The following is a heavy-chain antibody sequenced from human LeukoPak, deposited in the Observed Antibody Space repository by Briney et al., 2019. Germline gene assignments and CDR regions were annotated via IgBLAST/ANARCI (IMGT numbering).Heavy chain of an antibody. CDR1: GGSFSGYY. V-gene: IGHV4-34*01. CDR2: INHRGSP. J-gene: IGHJ6*03. Sequence: SETLSLTCAVYGGSFSGYYGSWIRQPPGKGRGGIGEINHRGSPNYNPSLKSRVTTSVDPSKHQFSLKLTSVTAADTAVYYCARSGPMVRGVIRGYYYYYMDVWGKGTTVTISS. CDR3: ARSGPMVRGVIRGYYYYYMDV. D-gene: IGHD3-10*01.